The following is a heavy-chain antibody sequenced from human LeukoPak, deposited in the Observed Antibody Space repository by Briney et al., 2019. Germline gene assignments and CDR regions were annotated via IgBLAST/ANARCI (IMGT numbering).Heavy chain of an antibody. J-gene: IGHJ3*02. Sequence: SQTLSLTCTVSGGSISSGGYYWSWIRQHPGKGLEWIGYIYYSGSTYYNPSLKSRVTISVDTPKNQFSLQLNSVTPEDTAVYYCARERVGARANDAFDIWGQGTMVTVSS. D-gene: IGHD1-26*01. CDR2: IYYSGST. CDR3: ARERVGARANDAFDI. V-gene: IGHV4-31*03. CDR1: GGSISSGGYY.